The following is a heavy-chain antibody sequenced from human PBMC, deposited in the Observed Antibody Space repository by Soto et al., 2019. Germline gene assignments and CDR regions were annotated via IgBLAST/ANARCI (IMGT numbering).Heavy chain of an antibody. J-gene: IGHJ6*02. Sequence: GGSLRLSCAASGFTFNNYGMNWVRQAPGKGLEWVAIISNDGSNKYYIESVRGRFTISRDNSKNMLFLQMNSLRVEDTAVYFCTKDGRFDSDGSLYYYYGMDVWGQGTTVTVSS. CDR2: ISNDGSNK. CDR1: GFTFNNYG. D-gene: IGHD2-15*01. CDR3: TKDGRFDSDGSLYYYYGMDV. V-gene: IGHV3-30*18.